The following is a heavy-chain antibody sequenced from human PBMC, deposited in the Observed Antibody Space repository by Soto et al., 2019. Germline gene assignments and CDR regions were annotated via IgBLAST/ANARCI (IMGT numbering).Heavy chain of an antibody. Sequence: GGSLRLSCAASGFTFNIFAMGWVRQAPGQGLEWASGISGSGESTYFADSVKGRFTISRDDSKNTVHLQLNSLKAEDTAVYYCAKDGGITMFRGRARGFDIWGPGKMVTVSS. V-gene: IGHV3-23*01. J-gene: IGHJ3*02. CDR3: AKDGGITMFRGRARGFDI. CDR2: ISGSGEST. CDR1: GFTFNIFA. D-gene: IGHD3-10*01.